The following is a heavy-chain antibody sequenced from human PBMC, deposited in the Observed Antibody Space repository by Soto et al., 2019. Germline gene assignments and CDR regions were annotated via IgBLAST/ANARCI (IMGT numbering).Heavy chain of an antibody. J-gene: IGHJ5*02. CDR3: ARHAALGQRGLFVVVVAATPSAWFDP. D-gene: IGHD2-15*01. CDR2: IYYSGST. Sequence: SETLSLTCTVSGGSISSSSYYWGWIRQPPGKGLEWIGSIYYSGSTYYNPSLKSRVTISVDTSKNQFSLKLSSVTAADTAVYYCARHAALGQRGLFVVVVAATPSAWFDPWGQGTLVTVSS. CDR1: GGSISSSSYY. V-gene: IGHV4-39*01.